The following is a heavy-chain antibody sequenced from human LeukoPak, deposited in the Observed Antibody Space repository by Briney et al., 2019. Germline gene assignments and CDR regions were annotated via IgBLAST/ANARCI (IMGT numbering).Heavy chain of an antibody. J-gene: IGHJ4*02. V-gene: IGHV3-30*03. Sequence: PGGSLRLSCAASGFTFIDAYMNWVRQAPGKGLEWLAVISNDGTIQYYADSVKGRFTISRDNSRNIMNLQTDSLRPEDTALYYCARAMVRGVIPYWGQGTLVTVSS. D-gene: IGHD3-10*01. CDR2: ISNDGTIQ. CDR3: ARAMVRGVIPY. CDR1: GFTFIDAY.